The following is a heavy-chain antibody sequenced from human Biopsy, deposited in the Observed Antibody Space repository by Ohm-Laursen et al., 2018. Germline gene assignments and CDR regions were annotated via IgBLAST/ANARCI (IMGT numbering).Heavy chain of an antibody. CDR3: ARDYDTSGYYYVS. Sequence: SDTLSLTCTVSGGSISNNNYYWGWIRQPPGKGLEVIGSIFYRGSTHYKPSLKSRVNISVNTSKNQFSMRLNSVTAADTAVYYCARDYDTSGYYYVSWGQGALVTVSS. CDR1: GGSISNNNYY. V-gene: IGHV4-39*01. D-gene: IGHD3-22*01. CDR2: IFYRGST. J-gene: IGHJ5*02.